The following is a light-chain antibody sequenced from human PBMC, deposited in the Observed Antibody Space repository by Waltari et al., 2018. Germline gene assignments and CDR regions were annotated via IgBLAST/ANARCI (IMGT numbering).Light chain of an antibody. V-gene: IGKV1-9*01. Sequence: DIQLTQSPSFLSASVGDRVTITCRASQGITTYLAWYQQKTGKAPKPLIYDASTLQGGVPSRFSGSGSGTEFTLTISSLQPEDFATYYCQQHYNYPFTFGPGTKVHIK. CDR3: QQHYNYPFT. CDR1: QGITTY. CDR2: DAS. J-gene: IGKJ3*01.